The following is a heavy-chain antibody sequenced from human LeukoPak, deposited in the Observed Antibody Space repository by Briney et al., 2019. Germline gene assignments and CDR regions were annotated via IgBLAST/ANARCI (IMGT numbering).Heavy chain of an antibody. CDR3: ARQLYGSDY. D-gene: IGHD4-17*01. CDR1: GVSFSTYY. Sequence: PSEILSLTCGVSGVSFSTYYWSWIRQSPEKGLEWIGEVNHSGYTNYNPSLKSRVTISVDTSKNQFSLNLRSVTAADTAVYYCARQLYGSDYWGQGTLVTVSS. CDR2: VNHSGYT. V-gene: IGHV4-34*01. J-gene: IGHJ4*02.